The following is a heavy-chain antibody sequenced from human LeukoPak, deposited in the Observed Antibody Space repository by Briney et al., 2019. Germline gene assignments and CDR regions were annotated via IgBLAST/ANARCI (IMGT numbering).Heavy chain of an antibody. J-gene: IGHJ6*02. CDR2: ISAYNGNT. V-gene: IGHV1-18*01. D-gene: IGHD3-9*01. CDR3: ARGPYYDILTGYPALSHYYYYGMDV. Sequence: ASVKVSCKASGYTFTSYGISWVRQAPGQGLEWMGWISAYNGNTNYAQKLQGRVTMTTDTSTSTAYMELRSLRSDDTAVYYCARGPYYDILTGYPALSHYYYYGMDVWGQGTTVTVSS. CDR1: GYTFTSYG.